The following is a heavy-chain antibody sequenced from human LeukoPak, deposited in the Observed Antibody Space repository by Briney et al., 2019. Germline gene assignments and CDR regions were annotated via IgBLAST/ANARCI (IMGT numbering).Heavy chain of an antibody. D-gene: IGHD5-24*01. CDR2: IYYSGST. V-gene: IGHV4-59*11. J-gene: IGHJ4*02. CDR3: ARGFRDGYRNSPFDY. CDR1: GGSISSHY. Sequence: SETLSLTYTVSGGSISSHYWSWIRQPPGKGLEWIGYIYYSGSTNYNPSLKSRVTISVDTSKNQFSLKLSSVTTADTAVYYCARGFRDGYRNSPFDYWGQGTLVTVSS.